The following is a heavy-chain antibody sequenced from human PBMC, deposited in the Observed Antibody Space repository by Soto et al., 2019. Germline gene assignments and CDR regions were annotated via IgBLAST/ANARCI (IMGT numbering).Heavy chain of an antibody. CDR3: ARKGHGMVC. V-gene: IGHV1-18*01. CDR1: GYTFTSYG. Sequence: QVQLVQSGAEVKKPGASVKVSCKASGYTFTSYGISWVRQAPGQGLEWMGWISAYNGNTNYAQKLQGRVTMTTDTSTLTGYIELRSRRSAETDVYYCARKGHGMVCCCQGTAVTVSS. J-gene: IGHJ6*02. CDR2: ISAYNGNT.